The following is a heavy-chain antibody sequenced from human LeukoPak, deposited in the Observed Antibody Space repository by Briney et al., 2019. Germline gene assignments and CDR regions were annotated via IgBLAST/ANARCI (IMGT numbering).Heavy chain of an antibody. J-gene: IGHJ4*02. D-gene: IGHD5-24*01. Sequence: SETLSLTCAVSGGSISSSNWWSWVRQPPGKGLEWIGEIYHSGSTNYNPSLKSRVTISVDTSKNQFSLKLSSVTAADTAVYYCARRSRVEMATMLPFDYWGQGTLVTVSS. CDR1: GGSISSSNW. CDR2: IYHSGST. V-gene: IGHV4-4*02. CDR3: ARRSRVEMATMLPFDY.